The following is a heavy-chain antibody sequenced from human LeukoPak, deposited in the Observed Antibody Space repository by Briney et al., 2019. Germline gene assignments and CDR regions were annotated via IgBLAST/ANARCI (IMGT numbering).Heavy chain of an antibody. CDR1: GYTFTSYD. D-gene: IGHD3-3*01. V-gene: IGHV1-8*01. J-gene: IGHJ5*02. CDR3: ARSYDFWGGDNWFDA. CDR2: MNPNRGNT. Sequence: GASVKVSCKASGYTFTSYDINWVRQATGQGRAWMGWMNPNRGNTGYAQQFRGRATMTRHTSISTAYMEVSSLRSEAPAVYYCARSYDFWGGDNWFDAWGQGTLVTVYS.